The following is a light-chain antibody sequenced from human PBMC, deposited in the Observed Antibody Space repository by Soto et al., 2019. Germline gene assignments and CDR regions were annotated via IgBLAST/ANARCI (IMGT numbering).Light chain of an antibody. Sequence: EIVMTQSPATLSVSPGERATLSCRASQTVSSKLAWYQLKPGQAPRLLIYGASTRSTDIPARFSGSGSGTDFALTIGSLQSEDFAVYYCQQYNNWPPAFGQGNTVE. V-gene: IGKV3D-15*01. CDR3: QQYNNWPPA. CDR1: QTVSSK. CDR2: GAS. J-gene: IGKJ1*01.